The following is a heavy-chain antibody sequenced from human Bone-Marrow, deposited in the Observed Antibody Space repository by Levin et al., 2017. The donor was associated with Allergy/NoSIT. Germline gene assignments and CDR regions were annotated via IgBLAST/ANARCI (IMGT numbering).Heavy chain of an antibody. Sequence: PGESLKISCAASGFTFSSYAMSWVRQAPGKGLEWVSAISGSGGSTYYADSVKGQITISRDNSKNTLYLQMNSLRAEDTAVYYCAKHPAVGSYFYFDYWGQGTLVTVST. CDR3: AKHPAVGSYFYFDY. J-gene: IGHJ4*02. CDR2: ISGSGGST. D-gene: IGHD3-10*01. V-gene: IGHV3-23*01. CDR1: GFTFSSYA.